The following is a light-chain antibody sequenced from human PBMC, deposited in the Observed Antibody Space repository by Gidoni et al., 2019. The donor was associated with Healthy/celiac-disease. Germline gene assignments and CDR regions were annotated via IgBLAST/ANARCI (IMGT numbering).Light chain of an antibody. J-gene: IGKJ4*01. CDR3: QQYYSTPLT. CDR2: WAS. V-gene: IGKV4-1*01. Sequence: DIVMTQSPDSLAVSLCERATINCKSSQSVLYSSKHKNYLAWYQQKPGQPPKLLIYWASTRESGVPDRFSGSGSGTDFTLTIISLQAEDVAVYYCQQYYSTPLTFGGGTKVEIK. CDR1: QSVLYSSKHKNY.